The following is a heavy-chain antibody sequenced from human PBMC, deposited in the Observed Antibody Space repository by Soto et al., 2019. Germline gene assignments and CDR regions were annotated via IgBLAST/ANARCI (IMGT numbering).Heavy chain of an antibody. V-gene: IGHV1-8*01. Sequence: ASVKVSCKASGYTFTSYDINWVRQAPGQGLEWVGWINPTSEYTAHAQKFQGRVTLTREISTATAYMELSSLTSEDTAVYFCDRQVHPGYSSDWGPGNQVTVSS. J-gene: IGHJ4*02. CDR2: INPTSEYT. CDR3: DRQVHPGYSSD. D-gene: IGHD2-15*01. CDR1: GYTFTSYD.